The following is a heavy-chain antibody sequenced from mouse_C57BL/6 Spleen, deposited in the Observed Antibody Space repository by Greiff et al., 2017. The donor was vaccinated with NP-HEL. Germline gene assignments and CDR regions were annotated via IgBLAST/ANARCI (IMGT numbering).Heavy chain of an antibody. D-gene: IGHD3-2*02. Sequence: VKLQESGAELARPGASVKLSCKASGYTFTSYGISWVKQRTGQGLEWIGEIYPRSGNTSYNEKFKGKATLTADKSSSTAYMELRSLTSEDSAVYFCARGSSGYSTCYWYFDVWGTGTTVTVSS. V-gene: IGHV1-81*01. CDR3: ARGSSGYSTCYWYFDV. CDR2: IYPRSGNT. J-gene: IGHJ1*03. CDR1: GYTFTSYG.